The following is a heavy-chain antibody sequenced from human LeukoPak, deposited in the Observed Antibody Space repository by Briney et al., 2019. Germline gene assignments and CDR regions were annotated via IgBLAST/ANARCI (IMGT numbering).Heavy chain of an antibody. CDR2: IYYSGST. V-gene: IGHV4-59*01. J-gene: IGHJ4*02. Sequence: SETLSLTCTVSGGSISNYYWSWIRQPPGKGLEWIGYIYYSGSTNYNPSLKSRVTISVDTSKNQFSLKLSSVTAADTAVYYCASSSSSSGYWGQGTLVTVSS. D-gene: IGHD6-13*01. CDR3: ASSSSSSGY. CDR1: GGSISNYY.